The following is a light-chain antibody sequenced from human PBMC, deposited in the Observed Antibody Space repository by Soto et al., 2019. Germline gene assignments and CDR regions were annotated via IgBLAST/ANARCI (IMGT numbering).Light chain of an antibody. V-gene: IGLV1-44*01. CDR2: SSN. Sequence: QSVLTQPPSASGTPGQRVTISCSGSSSNIGSNSVNWYQQLPGTAPKLLMYSSNQRPSGVPDRFSGSKSGTSASLAITGLQAEDEADYYCPAYDNSLSGWVFGGGTQLTVL. CDR1: SSNIGSNS. J-gene: IGLJ3*02. CDR3: PAYDNSLSGWV.